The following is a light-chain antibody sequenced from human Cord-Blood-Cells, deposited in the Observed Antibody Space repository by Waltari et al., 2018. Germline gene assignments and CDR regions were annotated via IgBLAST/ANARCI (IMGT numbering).Light chain of an antibody. CDR2: EVS. CDR3: CSYAGSSTV. Sequence: QSALTQPASVSGSPGQPITISCTGTRRDVGSYNLVSWYQQHPGKAPKLMIYEVSKRPSGVSNRFSGSKSGNTASLTISGLQAEDEADYYCCSYAGSSTVFGGGTKLTVL. CDR1: RRDVGSYNL. J-gene: IGLJ3*02. V-gene: IGLV2-23*02.